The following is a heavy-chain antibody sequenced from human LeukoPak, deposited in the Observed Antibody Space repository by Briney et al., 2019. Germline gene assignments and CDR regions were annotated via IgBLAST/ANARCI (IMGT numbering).Heavy chain of an antibody. CDR3: ARDQGYYYDSSGYYYGDY. D-gene: IGHD3-22*01. J-gene: IGHJ4*02. V-gene: IGHV3-7*01. CDR1: GFTFSSYW. Sequence: GGSLRLSCAASGFTFSSYWMSWVRQAPGKGLEWVANIKQDGSEKYYVDSVKGRFTISRDNAKNSLYLQMNSLRAEDTAVYYCARDQGYYYDSSGYYYGDYWGQGTLVTVSS. CDR2: IKQDGSEK.